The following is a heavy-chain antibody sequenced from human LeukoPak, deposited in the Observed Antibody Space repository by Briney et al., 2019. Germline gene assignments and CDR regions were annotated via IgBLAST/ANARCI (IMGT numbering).Heavy chain of an antibody. Sequence: GGSLRLSYAASGFTISRNYMNWVRQAPGKGLEWVSVIYSGGSTYYADSVKGRFTISRDNSKNKLYLQMDSLRPEDTAVYYCARSWDERLNFDYWGQGTLVTVSS. V-gene: IGHV3-66*02. D-gene: IGHD1-26*01. CDR3: ARSWDERLNFDY. CDR1: GFTISRNY. CDR2: IYSGGST. J-gene: IGHJ4*02.